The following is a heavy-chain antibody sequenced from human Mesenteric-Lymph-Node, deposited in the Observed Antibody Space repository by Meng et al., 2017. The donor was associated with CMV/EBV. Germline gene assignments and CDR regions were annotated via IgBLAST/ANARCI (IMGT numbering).Heavy chain of an antibody. J-gene: IGHJ6*02. CDR3: ARVKWFGELSTYYYYGMDV. V-gene: IGHV3-30*04. CDR1: GFIFNNYA. Sequence: GESLKISCVASGFIFNNYAMHWVRQAPGKGLEWVAVISYDGSTKSYADSVKGLFTISRDNAKNSLYLQMNSLRAEDTAVYYCARVKWFGELSTYYYYGMDVWGQGTTVTVSS. CDR2: ISYDGSTK. D-gene: IGHD3-10*01.